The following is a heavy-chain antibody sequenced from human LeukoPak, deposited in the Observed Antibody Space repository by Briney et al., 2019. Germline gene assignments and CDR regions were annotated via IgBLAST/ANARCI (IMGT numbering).Heavy chain of an antibody. J-gene: IGHJ3*02. Sequence: PSETLSLTCTVSGGSISSSSYYWGWIRQPPGKGLEWIGSIYYSGSTNYNPSLKSRVTISVDTSKNQFSLKLSSVTAADTAVYYCARPRSLRITMVRGVAFDIWGQGTMVTDSS. CDR2: IYYSGST. CDR1: GGSISSSSYY. CDR3: ARPRSLRITMVRGVAFDI. V-gene: IGHV4-39*07. D-gene: IGHD3-10*01.